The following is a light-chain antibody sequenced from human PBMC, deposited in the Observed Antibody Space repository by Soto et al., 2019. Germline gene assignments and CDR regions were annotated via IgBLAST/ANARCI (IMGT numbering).Light chain of an antibody. CDR1: QSVSSDY. V-gene: IGKV3-20*01. CDR2: GAS. Sequence: EIVLTQSPGTLSLSPGERATLSCRASQSVSSDYLAWYQQKPGQAPRLLIYGASSRATGTPDRFSGSGSGTDFTLTISRLEPEDFAVYYCQQYGSSSWTFGQGTKVVIK. CDR3: QQYGSSSWT. J-gene: IGKJ1*01.